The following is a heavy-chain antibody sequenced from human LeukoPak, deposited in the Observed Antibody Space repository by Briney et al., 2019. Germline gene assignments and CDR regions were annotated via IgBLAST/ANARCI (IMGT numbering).Heavy chain of an antibody. CDR3: ARWGIAAAGTDY. CDR1: GFTFRSRW. Sequence: SGGSLRLSCEGSGFTFRSRWMSWVRQAPGKGLEWVANIHQYGGEKYYVDSVRGRFSISRDNAKNSLYLQMNSLRAEDTSVYYCARWGIAAAGTDYWGQGTLVTVSS. V-gene: IGHV3-7*01. CDR2: IHQYGGEK. D-gene: IGHD6-13*01. J-gene: IGHJ4*02.